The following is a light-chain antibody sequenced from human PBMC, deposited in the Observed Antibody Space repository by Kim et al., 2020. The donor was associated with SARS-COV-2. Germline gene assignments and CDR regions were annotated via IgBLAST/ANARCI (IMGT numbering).Light chain of an antibody. CDR2: DAS. CDR3: QQYAKRLS. Sequence: LSASVGDRVTITCQASQDIYNNLNWYQQKAGKAPKLLIFDASNLDIGVPSRFSGSGSGTDFTFTISSPQPEDIATYYCQQYAKRLSFGQGTKLEI. V-gene: IGKV1-33*01. CDR1: QDIYNN. J-gene: IGKJ2*03.